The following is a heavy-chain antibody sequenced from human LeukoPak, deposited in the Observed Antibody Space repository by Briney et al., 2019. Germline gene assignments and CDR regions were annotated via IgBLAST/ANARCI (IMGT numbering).Heavy chain of an antibody. V-gene: IGHV4-30-2*01. CDR2: IYHSGST. Sequence: SQTLSLTCAVSGGSISSGGYSWSWIRQPPGKGLEWIGYIYHSGSTYYNPSLKSRVTISVDRSKNQFSLKLSSVTAADTAVYHCATSMVRTGCFDHWGQGTLVTVSS. J-gene: IGHJ4*02. D-gene: IGHD3-10*01. CDR1: GGSISSGGYS. CDR3: ATSMVRTGCFDH.